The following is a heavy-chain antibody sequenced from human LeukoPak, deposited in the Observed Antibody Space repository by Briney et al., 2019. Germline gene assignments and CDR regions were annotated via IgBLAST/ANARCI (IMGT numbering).Heavy chain of an antibody. CDR1: GDSISSSSYY. V-gene: IGHV4-39*01. CDR2: IYYSGST. D-gene: IGHD6-19*01. CDR3: ARVAVPMRVRGYDY. J-gene: IGHJ4*02. Sequence: SETLSLTCTVSGDSISSSSYYWGWIRQSPGKGLEWIGSIYYSGSTYYNPSLKSRVAISADTSKNQFSLKLTSVTAADTAVYYCARVAVPMRVRGYDYWGQGTLVTVSS.